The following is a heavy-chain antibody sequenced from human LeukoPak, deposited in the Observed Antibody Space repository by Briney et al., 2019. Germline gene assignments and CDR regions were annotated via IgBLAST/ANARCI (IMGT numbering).Heavy chain of an antibody. D-gene: IGHD2-15*01. Sequence: ASVKVSCKASGYTFTGYYMHWVRQAPGQGLEWMGWINTSTGNPTYAQGFTGRFVFSLDTSVSTAYLQISSLKAEDTAVYCCARDDCSGGSCYPSYYYYYYGMDVWGQGTTVTVSS. CDR3: ARDDCSGGSCYPSYYYYYYGMDV. CDR1: GYTFTGYY. V-gene: IGHV7-4-1*02. CDR2: INTSTGNP. J-gene: IGHJ6*02.